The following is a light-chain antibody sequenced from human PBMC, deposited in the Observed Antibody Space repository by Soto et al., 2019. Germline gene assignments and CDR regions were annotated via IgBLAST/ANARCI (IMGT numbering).Light chain of an antibody. J-gene: IGKJ4*01. CDR2: AAF. V-gene: IGKV1-27*01. CDR3: QKYNSAPLT. CDR1: QGIANY. Sequence: DIQMTQSPSSLSASVGDRVSITCRASQGIANYLAWYQQKPGKAPKLLIYAAFALQSGVPSRFSGSGSGTAFNLTINSLQPEDVATYYCQKYNSAPLTFGGGTRVEIK.